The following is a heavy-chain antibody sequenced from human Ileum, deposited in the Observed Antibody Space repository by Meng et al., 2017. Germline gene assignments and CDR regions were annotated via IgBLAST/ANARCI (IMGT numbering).Heavy chain of an antibody. Sequence: EVQLLESGGGLVQPGGSLRLSCAASGFMFSDYTLTWVRQAPGKGLEWVSGSSGSGGNTYYADSVRGRFTISRDNPKNTVSLQMNSLTAEDTAVYYCAKPAGGGWGQGTLVTVSS. CDR2: SSGSGGNT. V-gene: IGHV3-23*01. CDR3: AKPAGGG. J-gene: IGHJ4*02. CDR1: GFMFSDYT. D-gene: IGHD3-16*01.